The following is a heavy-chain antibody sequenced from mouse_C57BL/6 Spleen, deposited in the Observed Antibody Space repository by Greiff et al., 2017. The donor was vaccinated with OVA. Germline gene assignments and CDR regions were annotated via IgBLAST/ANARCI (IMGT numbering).Heavy chain of an antibody. CDR3: AREAAGTFAY. D-gene: IGHD4-1*01. J-gene: IGHJ3*01. Sequence: EVQRVESEGGLVQPGSSMKLSCTASGFTFSDYYMAWVRQVPEKGLEWVANINYDGSSTYYLDSLKSRFIISRDNAKNILYLQMSSLKSEDTATYYCAREAAGTFAYWGQGTLVTVSA. CDR1: GFTFSDYY. CDR2: INYDGSST. V-gene: IGHV5-16*01.